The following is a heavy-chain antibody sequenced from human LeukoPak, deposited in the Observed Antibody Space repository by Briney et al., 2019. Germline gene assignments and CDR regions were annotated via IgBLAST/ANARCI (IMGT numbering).Heavy chain of an antibody. V-gene: IGHV3-30*03. J-gene: IGHJ4*02. CDR2: ISYDGSNK. CDR1: GFTFSSYG. CDR3: ATYYYHSSGLGD. Sequence: PGGSLRLSCAASGFTFSSYGMHWVRQAPGKGLEWVAVISYDGSNKYYADSVKGRFTISRDNSKNTLYLQMNSLRAEDTAAYYCATYYYHSSGLGDWGQGTLVTVSS. D-gene: IGHD3-22*01.